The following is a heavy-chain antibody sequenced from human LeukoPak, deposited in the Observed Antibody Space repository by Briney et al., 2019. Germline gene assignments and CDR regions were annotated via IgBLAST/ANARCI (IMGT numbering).Heavy chain of an antibody. CDR2: MNPNSGNT. V-gene: IGHV1-8*01. D-gene: IGHD3-22*01. J-gene: IGHJ5*02. CDR3: ARVYYYDSSGHYGNWFDP. Sequence: ASVKVSCKAFGYTFTSYDINWVRQATGQGLEWMGWMNPNSGNTGYAQKFQGRVTMTRNTSISTAYMELSSLRSEDTAVYYCARVYYYDSSGHYGNWFDPWGQGTLVTVSS. CDR1: GYTFTSYD.